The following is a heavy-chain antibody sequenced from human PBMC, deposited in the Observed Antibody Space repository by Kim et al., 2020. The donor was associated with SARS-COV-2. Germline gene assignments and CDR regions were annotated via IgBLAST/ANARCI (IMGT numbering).Heavy chain of an antibody. Sequence: SETLSLTCTVSGGSISSYYWSWIRQPPGKGLEWIGYIYYSGSTNYNPSLKSRVTISVDTSKNQFSLKLSSVTAADTAVYYCARGGGALLWFGELAGWGQGTLVTVSS. CDR2: IYYSGST. CDR3: ARGGGALLWFGELAG. CDR1: GGSISSYY. J-gene: IGHJ4*02. D-gene: IGHD3-10*01. V-gene: IGHV4-59*13.